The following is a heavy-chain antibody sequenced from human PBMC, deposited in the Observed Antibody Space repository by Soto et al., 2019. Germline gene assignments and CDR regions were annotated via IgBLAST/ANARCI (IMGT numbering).Heavy chain of an antibody. CDR2: IYYSGST. CDR3: ARVQWLRLESKGYGMDV. D-gene: IGHD5-12*01. J-gene: IGHJ6*02. CDR1: SGSISGGGYY. V-gene: IGHV4-31*03. Sequence: SLTCSVSSGSISGGGYYWSWIRQHPGKGLEWIGYIYYSGSTYYNPSLKSRVTISVDTSKNQFSLKLSSVTAADTAVYYCARVQWLRLESKGYGMDVWGQGTTVTVSS.